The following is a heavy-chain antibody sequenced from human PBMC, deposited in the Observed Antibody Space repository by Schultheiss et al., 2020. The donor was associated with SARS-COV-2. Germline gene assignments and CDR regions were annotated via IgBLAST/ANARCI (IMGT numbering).Heavy chain of an antibody. CDR1: GFTFSSYG. J-gene: IGHJ4*02. CDR2: INSDGSGT. CDR3: AILKGSDY. Sequence: GGSLRLSCAASGFTFSSYGMHWVRQAPGKGLEWVSRINSDGSGTRYADSVKGRFTISRDNAKNMVYLQMSSLRVEDTAVYYCAILKGSDYWGQGTLVTVSS. V-gene: IGHV3-74*01.